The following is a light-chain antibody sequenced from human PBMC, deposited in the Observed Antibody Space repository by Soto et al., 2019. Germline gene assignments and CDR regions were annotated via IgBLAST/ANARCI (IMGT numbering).Light chain of an antibody. V-gene: IGLV2-14*01. CDR3: QVWDSSSLHVV. J-gene: IGLJ2*01. Sequence: GVSARFSGSKSGDTASLTISGLQAEDEADYYCQVWDSSSLHVVFGGGTKLTVL.